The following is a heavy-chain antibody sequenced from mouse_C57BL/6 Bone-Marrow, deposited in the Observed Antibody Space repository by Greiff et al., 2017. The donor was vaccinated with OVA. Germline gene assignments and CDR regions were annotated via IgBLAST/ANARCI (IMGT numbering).Heavy chain of an antibody. CDR1: GYTFTGYW. V-gene: IGHV1-9*01. J-gene: IGHJ4*01. Sequence: QVQLQQSGAELMKPGASVKLSCKATGYTFTGYWIEWVKQRPGHGLEWIGEILPGSGSTNYNEKFKGKATLTADTSSNTAYMQLSSLTTEDSAIYYCARGWRLRRSYYYAMDYWGQGTSVTVSS. CDR3: ARGWRLRRSYYYAMDY. D-gene: IGHD2-4*01. CDR2: ILPGSGST.